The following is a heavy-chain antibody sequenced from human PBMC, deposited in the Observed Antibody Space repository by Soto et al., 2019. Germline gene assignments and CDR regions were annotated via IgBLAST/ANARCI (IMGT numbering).Heavy chain of an antibody. CDR1: GYTFTSYG. V-gene: IGHV1-18*04. D-gene: IGHD6-19*01. CDR3: ARDRRDSSGWYSYYYYGMDV. Sequence: QVQLVQSGAEVKKPGASVKVSCKASGYTFTSYGIGWVRQAPGQGLEWMGWISAYNGNTNYAQKLQGRVTMTTDTSTSTAYMELRSLRSDDTAVYYCARDRRDSSGWYSYYYYGMDVWGQGTTVTVSS. CDR2: ISAYNGNT. J-gene: IGHJ6*02.